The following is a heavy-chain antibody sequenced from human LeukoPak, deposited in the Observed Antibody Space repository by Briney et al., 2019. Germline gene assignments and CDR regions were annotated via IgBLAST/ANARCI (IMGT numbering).Heavy chain of an antibody. CDR3: ARDGRQYYYDSSGYYAPYGMDV. D-gene: IGHD3-22*01. CDR1: GGTFSSYA. Sequence: SVTVSCKASGGTFSSYAISWVRQAPGQGLEWMGGIIPIFGTANYAQKFQGRVTITADESTSTAYMELSSLRSEDTAVYYCARDGRQYYYDSSGYYAPYGMDVWGQGTTVTVSS. J-gene: IGHJ6*02. CDR2: IIPIFGTA. V-gene: IGHV1-69*01.